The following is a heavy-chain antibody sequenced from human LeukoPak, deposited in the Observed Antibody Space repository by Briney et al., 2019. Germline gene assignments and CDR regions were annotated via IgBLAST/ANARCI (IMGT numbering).Heavy chain of an antibody. CDR3: ARITGATLFGY. CDR1: GFTVSSNY. D-gene: IGHD7-27*01. V-gene: IGHV3-23*01. CDR2: ITKNSDST. Sequence: PGGSLRLSCAASGFTVSSNYMSWVRQAPEKGLEWVSSITKNSDSTYYADSVRGRFSISRDNSKNTLYLQMNSLRADDTAIYYCARITGATLFGYWSKGTLVTVSS. J-gene: IGHJ4*02.